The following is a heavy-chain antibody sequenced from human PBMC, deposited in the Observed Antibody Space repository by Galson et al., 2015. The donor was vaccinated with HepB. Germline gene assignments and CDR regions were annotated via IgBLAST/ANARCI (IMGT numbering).Heavy chain of an antibody. V-gene: IGHV3-9*01. CDR3: AKDYREIAAAGVNYYYYYYMDV. Sequence: SLRLSCAASGFTFDDYAMHWVRQVPGKGLEWVSGISWNSGSIGYADSVKGRFTISRDNAKNSLYLQMNSLRAEDTALYYCAKDYREIAAAGVNYYYYYYMDVWGKGTTVTVSS. CDR1: GFTFDDYA. D-gene: IGHD6-13*01. CDR2: ISWNSGSI. J-gene: IGHJ6*03.